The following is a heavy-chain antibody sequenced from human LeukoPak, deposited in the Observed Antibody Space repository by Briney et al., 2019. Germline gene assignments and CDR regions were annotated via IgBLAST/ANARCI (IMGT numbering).Heavy chain of an antibody. J-gene: IGHJ4*02. Sequence: GGSLRLSCAASGFTFSSYWMSWVRQAPGKGLEWVADIKEDGSEKYYVDSVKGRFTISRDNSKNTLYLQMNSLRTEDTAVHYCARDLIWGGQGTLVTVSS. D-gene: IGHD3-16*01. CDR1: GFTFSSYW. CDR2: IKEDGSEK. V-gene: IGHV3-7*01. CDR3: ARDLIW.